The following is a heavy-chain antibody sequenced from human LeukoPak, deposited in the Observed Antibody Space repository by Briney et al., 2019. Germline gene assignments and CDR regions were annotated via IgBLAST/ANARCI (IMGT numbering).Heavy chain of an antibody. CDR2: INHSGST. CDR3: ARQDYYGSGSYTAFDI. V-gene: IGHV4-34*01. J-gene: IGHJ3*02. CDR1: GGSFSGYY. D-gene: IGHD3-10*01. Sequence: SETLSLTCAVYGGSFSGYYWSWIRQPPGKGLEWIGEINHSGSTNYNPSLKSRVTISVDTSENQFSLKLSSVTAADTAVYYCARQDYYGSGSYTAFDIWGQGTMVTVSS.